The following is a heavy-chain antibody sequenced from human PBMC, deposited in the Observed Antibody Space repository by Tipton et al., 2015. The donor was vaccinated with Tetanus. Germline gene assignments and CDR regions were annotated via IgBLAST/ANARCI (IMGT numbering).Heavy chain of an antibody. CDR1: GGSISSGGYY. Sequence: GLVKPSQTLSLTCTVSGGSISSGGYYWSWIRQRPGKGLEWIGDIYSSPSLKGRVTISVDTSKNQFSLRLNSVTAADTAVYYCARDQARGARGWNYFDYWGLGTLVTVSS. J-gene: IGHJ4*02. V-gene: IGHV4-31*03. CDR3: ARDQARGARGWNYFDY. CDR2: IYS. D-gene: IGHD1-26*01.